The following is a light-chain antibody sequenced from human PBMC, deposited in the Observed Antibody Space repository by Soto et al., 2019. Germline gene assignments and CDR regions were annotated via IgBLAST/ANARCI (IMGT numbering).Light chain of an antibody. CDR3: QQLQRTPFT. V-gene: IGKV1-9*01. CDR1: QDVSRY. CDR2: GAS. Sequence: QLTQSPSSLSASVGDRVTITCRASQDVSRYLAWYQQKAGKAPKLLIYGASTLQSGVPSRFSGFGSGTEFTLTISSLQPDDGATYHCQQLQRTPFTFGPGTTVDV. J-gene: IGKJ3*01.